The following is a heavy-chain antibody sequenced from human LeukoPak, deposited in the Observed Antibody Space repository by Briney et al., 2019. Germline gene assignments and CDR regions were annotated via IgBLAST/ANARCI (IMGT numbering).Heavy chain of an antibody. J-gene: IGHJ6*02. CDR2: IYYSGST. V-gene: IGHV4-59*01. CDR3: AGQSYYGMDV. CDR1: GGSISSYY. Sequence: SETLSLTCTVSGGSISSYYWSWIRQPPGKGLEWIGYIYYSGSTNYNPSLKSRVTISVDTSKNQFSLKLSSVTAADTAVYYCAGQSYYGMDVWGQGTTVTVSS.